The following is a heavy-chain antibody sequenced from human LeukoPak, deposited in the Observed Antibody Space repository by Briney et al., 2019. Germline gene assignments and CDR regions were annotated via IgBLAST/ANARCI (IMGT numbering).Heavy chain of an antibody. Sequence: ASVKVSCKASGYTFTSYAMHWVRQAPGQRLEWMGWINAGNGNTKYSQKFQGRVTITRDTSASTAYMELSSLRSEDTAVYHCAREANRKNYYDSSGYQPFDYWGQGTLVTVSS. CDR1: GYTFTSYA. CDR2: INAGNGNT. D-gene: IGHD3-22*01. J-gene: IGHJ4*02. CDR3: AREANRKNYYDSSGYQPFDY. V-gene: IGHV1-3*01.